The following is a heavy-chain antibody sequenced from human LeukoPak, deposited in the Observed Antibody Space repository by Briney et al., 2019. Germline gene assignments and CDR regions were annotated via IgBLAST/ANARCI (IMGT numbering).Heavy chain of an antibody. J-gene: IGHJ3*02. CDR3: ARGRRPASVDAFDI. CDR1: GFTFSSYS. V-gene: IGHV3-21*01. CDR2: ISSSSSYI. Sequence: AGGSLRLSCAASGFTFSSYSMNWVRQAPGKGLEWVSSISSSSSYIYYADSVKGRFTISRDNAKNSLYLQMNSLRAEDTAVYYCARGRRPASVDAFDIWGQGTMVTVSS.